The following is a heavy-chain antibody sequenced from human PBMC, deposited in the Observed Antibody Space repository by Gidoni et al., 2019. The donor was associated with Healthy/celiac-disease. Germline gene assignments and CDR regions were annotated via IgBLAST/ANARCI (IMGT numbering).Heavy chain of an antibody. CDR3: ASGNYDILTGQYYYYYGMDV. V-gene: IGHV1-69*01. CDR1: GGTVSSYA. D-gene: IGHD3-9*01. Sequence: QVQLVQPGAEVKQPGSSVKVSCKASGGTVSSYAISWVRQAPGHGLEWRGGIIPIFGTANYAQKFQVRVTITADESTSTAYMELSSLRSEDTAVYYCASGNYDILTGQYYYYYGMDVWGQGTTVTVSS. J-gene: IGHJ6*02. CDR2: IIPIFGTA.